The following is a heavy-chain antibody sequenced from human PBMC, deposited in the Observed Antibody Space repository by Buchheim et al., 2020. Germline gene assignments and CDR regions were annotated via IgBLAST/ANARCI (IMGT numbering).Heavy chain of an antibody. V-gene: IGHV4-4*02. D-gene: IGHD3-9*01. CDR3: AYSTGSWKVDY. Sequence: QVQLQESGPGLVKPSGTLSLTCAVSGGSISSANWWYWVRQPPGKGLEWIGEISYSGRTIYNPSLKSRVTISRDASKNQFSLKLTSVTAADTAVYYCAYSTGSWKVDYWGQGTL. CDR2: ISYSGRT. J-gene: IGHJ4*02. CDR1: GGSISSANW.